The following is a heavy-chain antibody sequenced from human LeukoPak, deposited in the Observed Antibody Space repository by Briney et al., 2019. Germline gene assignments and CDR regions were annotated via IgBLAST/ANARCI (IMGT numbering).Heavy chain of an antibody. CDR1: GGSFSNYH. CDR2: INHSGST. V-gene: IGHV4-34*01. J-gene: IGHJ4*02. CDR3: ASRYTYGYDFDY. D-gene: IGHD5-18*01. Sequence: PSETLSLTCAVYGGSFSNYHWSWIRQPPGKGLEWIGEINHSGSTNYNPSLKSRVTISVDTSKNQFSLKLSSVTAADTAVCYCASRYTYGYDFDYWGQGTLVTVSS.